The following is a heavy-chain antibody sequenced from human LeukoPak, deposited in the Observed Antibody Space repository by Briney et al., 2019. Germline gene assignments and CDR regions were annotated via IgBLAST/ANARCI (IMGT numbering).Heavy chain of an antibody. D-gene: IGHD3-16*02. CDR3: ARFPNYDYVWGSYRSGRNWFDP. CDR2: INPTGGST. J-gene: IGHJ5*02. CDR1: GYTFTSYY. Sequence: GASVKVSCKASGYTFTSYYMHWVRQAPGEGLEWMGIINPTGGSTSYAQKFQGRVTMTRDTSTTTVYMELSSLRSEDTAVYYCARFPNYDYVWGSYRSGRNWFDPWGQGTLVTVSS. V-gene: IGHV1-46*01.